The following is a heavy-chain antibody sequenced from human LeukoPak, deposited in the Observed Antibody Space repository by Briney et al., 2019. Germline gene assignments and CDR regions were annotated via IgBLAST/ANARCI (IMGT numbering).Heavy chain of an antibody. CDR3: ARVGETYYYDSSAYYLDY. CDR2: ISYDGTNK. V-gene: IGHV3-30-3*01. J-gene: IGHJ4*02. CDR1: GFTLSNYW. D-gene: IGHD3-22*01. Sequence: PGGSLRLSCAASGFTLSNYWMSWVRQAPGKGLEWVAVISYDGTNKYYADSVKGRFTISRDSSRNTFLQMNSLRAEDTAVYYCARVGETYYYDSSAYYLDYWGQGTLVTVSS.